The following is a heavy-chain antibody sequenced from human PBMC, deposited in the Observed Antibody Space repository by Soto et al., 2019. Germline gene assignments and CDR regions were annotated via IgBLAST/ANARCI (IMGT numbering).Heavy chain of an antibody. CDR3: VQGRYPTMATPLDH. CDR2: MSWDSSTI. V-gene: IGHV3-9*01. CDR1: GFTFDNCG. J-gene: IGHJ4*02. D-gene: IGHD2-15*01. Sequence: EVQLVESGGGLVQPGRSLRLSCAASGFTFDNCGMHWVRQAPGKGLEWVAGMSWDSSTIGYADSVKGRFIISRDDAKNSLYLQMDSLRGEDTALYYCVQGRYPTMATPLDHWGQGTQVIVSS.